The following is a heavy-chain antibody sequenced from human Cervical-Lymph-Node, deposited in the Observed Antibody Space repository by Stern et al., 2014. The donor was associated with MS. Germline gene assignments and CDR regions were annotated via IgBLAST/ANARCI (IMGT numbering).Heavy chain of an antibody. D-gene: IGHD4-17*01. CDR3: AKCYGDSTYYYYGMDV. CDR2: ISYDGSNK. CDR1: GFTFSSYG. Sequence: VQLEESGGGVVQPGRSLRLSCAASGFTFSSYGMHWVRPAPGKGLEWVAVISYDGSNKYYADSVKGRFTISRDNSKNTLYLQMNSLRAEDTAVYYCAKCYGDSTYYYYGMDVWGQGTTVTVSS. V-gene: IGHV3-30*18. J-gene: IGHJ6*02.